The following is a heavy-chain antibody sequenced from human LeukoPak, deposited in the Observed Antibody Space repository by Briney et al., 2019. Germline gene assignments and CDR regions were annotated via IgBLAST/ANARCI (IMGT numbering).Heavy chain of an antibody. Sequence: GGSLRLSCVVSGSTFSDHYMAWVRQSPGKGLEWVARSRNKANSYTTVYGASVKDRFTISRDDSRNSLFLQMNSLITEDTAVYYCVRGYNSFDRWGQGTLVTVSS. J-gene: IGHJ4*02. V-gene: IGHV3-72*01. CDR2: SRNKANSYTT. D-gene: IGHD5-24*01. CDR3: VRGYNSFDR. CDR1: GSTFSDHY.